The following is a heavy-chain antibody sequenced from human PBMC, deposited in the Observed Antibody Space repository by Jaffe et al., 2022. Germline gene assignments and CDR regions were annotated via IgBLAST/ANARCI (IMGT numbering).Heavy chain of an antibody. CDR2: ISSSSSYI. Sequence: EVQLVESGGGLVKPGGSLRLSCAASGFTFSSYSMNWVRQAPGKGLEWVSSISSSSSYIYYADSVKGRFTISRDNAKNSLYLQMNSLRAEDTAVYYCARGVTTWYFDYWGQGTLVTVSS. V-gene: IGHV3-21*01. CDR1: GFTFSSYS. D-gene: IGHD4-4*01. CDR3: ARGVTTWYFDY. J-gene: IGHJ4*02.